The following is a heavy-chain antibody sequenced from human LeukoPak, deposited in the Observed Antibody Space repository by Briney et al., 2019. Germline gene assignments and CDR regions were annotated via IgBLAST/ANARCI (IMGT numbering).Heavy chain of an antibody. CDR3: ARHADSGFGELAFDY. V-gene: IGHV4-39*01. Sequence: SETLSLACSVSGGSISSSSYYWGWIRQPPGKGLEWIGSIYYSRSTYYNPSLKSRVTISVDTSKNQFSLKLSSVTAADTAVYYCARHADSGFGELAFDYWGQGTLVTVSS. D-gene: IGHD3-10*01. J-gene: IGHJ4*02. CDR2: IYYSRST. CDR1: GGSISSSSYY.